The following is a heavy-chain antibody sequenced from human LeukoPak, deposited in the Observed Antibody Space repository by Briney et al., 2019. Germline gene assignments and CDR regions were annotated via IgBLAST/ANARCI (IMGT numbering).Heavy chain of an antibody. Sequence: PSETLSLTCTVSGGSISSSSYYWGWLRQPPGKGLEWIGSIYYSGSTYYNPSLKSRVTISVDTSKNQFSLKLSSVTAADTAVYYCATEPTDTVVRANWFDPWGQGTLVTVSS. CDR2: IYYSGST. CDR3: ATEPTDTVVRANWFDP. CDR1: GGSISSSSYY. V-gene: IGHV4-39*07. D-gene: IGHD4-23*01. J-gene: IGHJ5*02.